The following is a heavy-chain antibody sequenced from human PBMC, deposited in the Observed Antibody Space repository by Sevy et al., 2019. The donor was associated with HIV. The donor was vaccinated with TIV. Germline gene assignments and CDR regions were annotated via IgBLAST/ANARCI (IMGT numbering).Heavy chain of an antibody. CDR2: ISSSSSYI. CDR1: GFTFSIYS. V-gene: IGHV3-21*01. J-gene: IGHJ4*02. Sequence: GGSLRLSCAASGFTFSIYSMNWVRHAPGKGLEWVSSISSSSSYIYYADSGKGRFTTSRDNAKNSLYLQMNSRRAEDTAAYYCARDHPGVRDGYNTDYWGQGTLVTVSS. CDR3: ARDHPGVRDGYNTDY. D-gene: IGHD5-12*01.